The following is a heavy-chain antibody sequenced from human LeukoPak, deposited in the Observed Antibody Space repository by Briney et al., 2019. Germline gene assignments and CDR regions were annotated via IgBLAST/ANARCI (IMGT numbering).Heavy chain of an antibody. J-gene: IGHJ4*02. CDR1: GGSISSSSYY. V-gene: IGHV4-39*01. CDR2: IYYSGST. CDR3: ARHVDSSSWYGKKYYFDY. D-gene: IGHD6-13*01. Sequence: SETLSLTCTVSGGSISSSSYYWGWIRQPPGKGLEWIGSIYYSGSTYYNPSLKSRVTISVDTSKNQFSLKLSSVTAADTAVYYCARHVDSSSWYGKKYYFDYWGQGTLVTVSS.